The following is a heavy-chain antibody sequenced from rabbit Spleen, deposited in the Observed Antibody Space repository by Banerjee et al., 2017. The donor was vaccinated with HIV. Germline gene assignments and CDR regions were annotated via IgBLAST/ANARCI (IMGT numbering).Heavy chain of an antibody. D-gene: IGHD1-1*01. V-gene: IGHV1S40*01. CDR2: INAVTGKA. CDR3: ARDLTGVIGCNFGC. Sequence: QSLEESGGGLVKPGGSLKLSCTASGFSFSTKAVMCWVRQAPGMGLVWITCINAVTGKAVYASWAKGRFTFSKTSSTTVTLQVTSLTAAATATYFCARDLTGVIGCNFGCWGPGTLVTVS. J-gene: IGHJ6*01. CDR1: GFSFSTKAV.